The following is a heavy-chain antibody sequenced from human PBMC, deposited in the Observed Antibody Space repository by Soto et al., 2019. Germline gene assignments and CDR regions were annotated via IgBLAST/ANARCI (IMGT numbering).Heavy chain of an antibody. CDR2: ISSSSSYI. Sequence: EVQLVESGGGLVKPGGSLRLSCAASGFTFSSYSMNWVRQAPGKGLEWVSSISSSSSYIYYADSVKGRFTISRDNAKNSLYLQMNSLRAEDTAVYYCAREGGHYYDSSGYYDHDAFDIWGQGTMVTVSS. J-gene: IGHJ3*02. D-gene: IGHD3-22*01. CDR1: GFTFSSYS. V-gene: IGHV3-21*01. CDR3: AREGGHYYDSSGYYDHDAFDI.